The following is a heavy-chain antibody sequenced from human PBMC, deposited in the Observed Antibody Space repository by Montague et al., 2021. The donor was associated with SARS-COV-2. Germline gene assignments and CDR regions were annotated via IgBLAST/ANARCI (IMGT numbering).Heavy chain of an antibody. CDR1: GGSISSYY. Sequence: SETLSLTCTVSGGSISSYYWSWIRQPPGKGLEWIGYIYYSGSTNYNPSLKSRVTISVDTSKNQFSLKLSSVTAADTAVYYCARVAGVVAAAPLNYYGMDVWGQGTTVTVS. D-gene: IGHD2-15*01. CDR3: ARVAGVVAAAPLNYYGMDV. V-gene: IGHV4-59*13. J-gene: IGHJ6*02. CDR2: IYYSGST.